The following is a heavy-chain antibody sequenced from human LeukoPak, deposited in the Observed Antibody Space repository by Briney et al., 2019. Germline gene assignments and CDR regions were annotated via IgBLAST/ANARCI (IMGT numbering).Heavy chain of an antibody. CDR2: INWNGGST. J-gene: IGHJ6*04. Sequence: LGGSLRLSCAASGFTFDDYGMSWVRQAPGKGLEWVSGINWNGGSTGYADSVKGRFTISRDNAKNSLYLQMNSLRAEDTAVYYCAELGITMIGGVWGKGTTVTISS. CDR1: GFTFDDYG. CDR3: AELGITMIGGV. V-gene: IGHV3-20*04. D-gene: IGHD3-10*02.